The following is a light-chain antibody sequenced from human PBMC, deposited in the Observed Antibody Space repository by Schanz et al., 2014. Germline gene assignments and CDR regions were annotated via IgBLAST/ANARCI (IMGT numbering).Light chain of an antibody. Sequence: QSVLTQPPSVSGAPGQRVTISCTGSSSNIGAGYDVHWYQQLPGTAPKLLIYGTSNRPSGVPDRFSGSKSCTSASLAITGLQAEDEADYYCQSYDSSLSVWVFGGGTKLTVL. V-gene: IGLV1-40*01. CDR3: QSYDSSLSVWV. CDR1: SSNIGAGYD. J-gene: IGLJ3*02. CDR2: GTS.